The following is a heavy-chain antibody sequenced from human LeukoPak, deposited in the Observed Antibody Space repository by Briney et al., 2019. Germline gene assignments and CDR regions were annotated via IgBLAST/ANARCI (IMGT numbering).Heavy chain of an antibody. CDR3: ARLVWFGELLYLFFDY. V-gene: IGHV4-39*01. CDR2: IYYSGST. Sequence: SETLSLTCTVSGGSISSSSYYWGWIRQPSGKGLGWIGSIYYSGSTYYNPSLKSRVTISVDTSKNQFSLKLSSVTAADTAVYYCARLVWFGELLYLFFDYWGQGTLVTVSS. J-gene: IGHJ4*02. D-gene: IGHD3-10*01. CDR1: GGSISSSSYY.